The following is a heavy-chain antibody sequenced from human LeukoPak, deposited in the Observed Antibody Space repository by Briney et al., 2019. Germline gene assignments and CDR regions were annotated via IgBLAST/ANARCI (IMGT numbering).Heavy chain of an antibody. CDR2: INHSGST. Sequence: GSLRLSCAASGFTFSSYGMHWVRQPPGKGLEWIGEINHSGSTNYNPSLKSRVTISVDTSKNQFSLKLSSVTAADTAVYYCARTGSSYFDYWGQGTLVTVSS. CDR3: ARTGSSYFDY. V-gene: IGHV4-34*01. CDR1: GFTFSSYG. J-gene: IGHJ4*02. D-gene: IGHD1-26*01.